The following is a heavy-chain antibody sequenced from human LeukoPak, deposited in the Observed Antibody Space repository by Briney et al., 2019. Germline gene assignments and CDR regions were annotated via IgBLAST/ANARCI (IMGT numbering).Heavy chain of an antibody. V-gene: IGHV3-23*01. J-gene: IGHJ4*02. D-gene: IGHD2-15*01. Sequence: PGGSLRLSCAASGFTFSSYAMNWVRQAPGKGLEWVSGITGSGGNTYYADSVKGRFTISRDNSKNTLYLQMNSLRDEDTAVYCCAKKFSCAWYLDDWGQGTLVTVSS. CDR3: AKKFSCAWYLDD. CDR1: GFTFSSYA. CDR2: ITGSGGNT.